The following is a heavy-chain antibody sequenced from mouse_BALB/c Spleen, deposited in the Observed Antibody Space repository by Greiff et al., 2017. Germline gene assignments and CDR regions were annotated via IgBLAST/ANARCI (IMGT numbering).Heavy chain of an antibody. D-gene: IGHD2-4*01. CDR1: GYSITSGYY. V-gene: IGHV3-6*02. J-gene: IGHJ2*01. CDR3: AREGTMITTSYFDY. CDR2: ISYDGSN. Sequence: ESGPGLVKPSQSLSLTCSVTGYSITSGYYWNWIRQFPGNKLEWMGYISYDGSNNYNPSLKNRISITRDTSKNQFFLKLNSVTTEDTATYYCAREGTMITTSYFDYWGQGTTLTVSS.